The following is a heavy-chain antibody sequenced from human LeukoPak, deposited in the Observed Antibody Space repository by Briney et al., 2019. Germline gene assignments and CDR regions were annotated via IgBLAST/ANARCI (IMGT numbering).Heavy chain of an antibody. D-gene: IGHD1-26*01. CDR2: IIPIFGTA. V-gene: IGHV1-69*13. J-gene: IGHJ4*02. Sequence: GASVKVSCKASGGTFSSYAISWVRQAPGQGLEWMGGIIPIFGTANYAQKFQGRVTITADESTSTAYMELSSLRSEDTAVYYCARARYPMRIAGVDFDYWGQGTLVTVSS. CDR3: ARARYPMRIAGVDFDY. CDR1: GGTFSSYA.